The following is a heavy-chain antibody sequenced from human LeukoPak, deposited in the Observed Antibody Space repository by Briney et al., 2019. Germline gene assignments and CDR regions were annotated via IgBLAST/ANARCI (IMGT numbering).Heavy chain of an antibody. V-gene: IGHV1-18*01. CDR2: ISAYNGNT. D-gene: IGHD3-22*01. Sequence: ASVKVSCKXSGYTFTSYGISWVRQAPGQGLERMGWISAYNGNTNYAQKLQGRVTMPTDTSTSTAYMELRSLRSDDTAVYYCARDMRDSSGYWVYYFDYWGQGTLVTVSS. J-gene: IGHJ4*02. CDR3: ARDMRDSSGYWVYYFDY. CDR1: GYTFTSYG.